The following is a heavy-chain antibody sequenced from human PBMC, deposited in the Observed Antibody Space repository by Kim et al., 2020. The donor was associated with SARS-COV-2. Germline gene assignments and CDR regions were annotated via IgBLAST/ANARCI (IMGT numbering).Heavy chain of an antibody. D-gene: IGHD2-15*01. CDR3: ARARPLVVVA. CDR1: GGSFSGYY. J-gene: IGHJ5*02. CDR2: INHSGST. V-gene: IGHV4-34*01. Sequence: SETLSLTCAVYGGSFSGYYWSWIRQPPGKGLEWIGEINHSGSTNYNPSLKSRVTISVDTSKNQFSLKLSSVTAADTAVYYCARARPLVVVAWGQGTLVTVSS.